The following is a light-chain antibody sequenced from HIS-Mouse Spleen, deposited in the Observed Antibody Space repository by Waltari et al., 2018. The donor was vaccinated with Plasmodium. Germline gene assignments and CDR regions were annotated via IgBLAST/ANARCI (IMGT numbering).Light chain of an antibody. Sequence: SYELTQPPSVSVSPGQTASITCSGDKLGYKSACWYQQQPGQSPVLVIYQDSKRPSGIPERFSGSNSGNTATLTISGTQAMDEADYYCQAWDSSTVVFGGGTKLTVL. CDR2: QDS. CDR3: QAWDSSTVV. J-gene: IGLJ2*01. V-gene: IGLV3-1*01. CDR1: KLGYKS.